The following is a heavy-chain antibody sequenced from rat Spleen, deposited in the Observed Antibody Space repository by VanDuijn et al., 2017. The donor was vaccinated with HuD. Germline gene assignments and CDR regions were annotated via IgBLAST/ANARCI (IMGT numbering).Heavy chain of an antibody. Sequence: QVQLKESGPGLVQPSQTLSLTCTVSGFSLTNNGVSWVRQPPGKGLEWIAAILSGGSTYYNSASKSRLSISRDTSKSQVLLKMNSLQTDDTAIYFCARSYGGYTQHWFAYWGQGTLVTVSS. J-gene: IGHJ3*01. CDR2: ILSGGST. V-gene: IGHV2S12*01. CDR3: ARSYGGYTQHWFAY. D-gene: IGHD1-11*01. CDR1: GFSLTNNG.